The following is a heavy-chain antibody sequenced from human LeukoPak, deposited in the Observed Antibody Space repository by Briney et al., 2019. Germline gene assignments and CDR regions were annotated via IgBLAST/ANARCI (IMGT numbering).Heavy chain of an antibody. CDR1: GGSISNYY. D-gene: IGHD1-1*01. Sequence: RPSETLSLTCTVSGGSISNYYWSWIRQSPGKGLEWIGYISYSGSTNFNPSLKSRVTISVDTSKNQFSLKLSSVTAADTAVYYCAREGTAGTNLNWFDPWGQGTLVTVSS. V-gene: IGHV4-59*01. J-gene: IGHJ5*02. CDR2: ISYSGST. CDR3: AREGTAGTNLNWFDP.